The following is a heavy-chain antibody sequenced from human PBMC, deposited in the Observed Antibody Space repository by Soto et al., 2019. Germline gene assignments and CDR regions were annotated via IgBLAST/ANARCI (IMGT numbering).Heavy chain of an antibody. J-gene: IGHJ4*02. Sequence: EVQLVESGGGLVQPGGSLRLSCAASGFTFSDHYMDWVRQAPGKGLEWVGRTRNKANSYTTEYAASVKGRFTISRDDSKNSLYLQMNSLKTEDTAVYYCARVEDKGSYYYFDYWGQGTLVTVSS. D-gene: IGHD1-26*01. CDR3: ARVEDKGSYYYFDY. V-gene: IGHV3-72*01. CDR2: TRNKANSYTT. CDR1: GFTFSDHY.